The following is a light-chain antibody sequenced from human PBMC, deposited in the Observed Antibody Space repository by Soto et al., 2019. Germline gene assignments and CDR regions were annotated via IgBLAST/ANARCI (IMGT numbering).Light chain of an antibody. CDR1: SSNIGSNT. CDR2: SNN. J-gene: IGLJ1*01. V-gene: IGLV1-44*01. CDR3: AAWDDSLNGYV. Sequence: QSVLTQPPSASGTPGQRVTISCSGGSSNIGSNTVNWYQQLPGTAPKLLIYSNNQRPSGVPDRFSASKSGTSASLAISGLQYEDEADYYCAAWDDSLNGYVFGTGTKLTVL.